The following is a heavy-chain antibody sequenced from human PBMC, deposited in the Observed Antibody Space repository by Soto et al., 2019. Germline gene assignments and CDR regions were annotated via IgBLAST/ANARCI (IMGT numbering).Heavy chain of an antibody. D-gene: IGHD3-3*01. J-gene: IGHJ4*02. CDR3: TTDSVYDFWSGYYRDY. CDR2: IKNKTDGGTT. V-gene: IGHV3-15*01. Sequence: GGSLRLSCAASGFTFSNAWMSWVRQAPGEGLEWVGRIKNKTDGGTTDYAAPVKGRFTISRDDSKNTLYLQMNSLKTEDTAVYYCTTDSVYDFWSGYYRDYWGQGTLVTVSS. CDR1: GFTFSNAW.